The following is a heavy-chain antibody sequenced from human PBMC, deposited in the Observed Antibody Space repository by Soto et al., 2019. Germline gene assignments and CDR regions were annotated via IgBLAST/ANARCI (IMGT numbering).Heavy chain of an antibody. D-gene: IGHD6-13*01. V-gene: IGHV1-69*01. J-gene: IGHJ5*02. CDR3: ASASSSWYETSSHNWFDP. CDR2: IIPIFGTA. Sequence: QVQLVQSGAEVKKPGSSVKVSCKASGGTFSSYAISWVRQAPGQGLEWMGGIIPIFGTANYAQKFQGRVTITADESTSTAYMELSSLRSEDTAVYYCASASSSWYETSSHNWFDPWGQGTLVTVSS. CDR1: GGTFSSYA.